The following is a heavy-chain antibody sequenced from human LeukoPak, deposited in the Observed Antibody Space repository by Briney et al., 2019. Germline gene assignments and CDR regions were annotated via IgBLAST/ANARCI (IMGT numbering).Heavy chain of an antibody. V-gene: IGHV5-10-1*01. CDR3: ARQGILTGTAYFDY. CDR2: IDPSDSYT. CDR1: GYSFTSYW. J-gene: IGHJ4*02. Sequence: GESLKISCQGSGYSFTSYWISWVRQMPGKGLEWMGRIDPSDSYTNYSPSFQDHVTISADKSISTAYLQWSSLKASDTAMYYCARQGILTGTAYFDYWGQGTLVTVSS. D-gene: IGHD1-20*01.